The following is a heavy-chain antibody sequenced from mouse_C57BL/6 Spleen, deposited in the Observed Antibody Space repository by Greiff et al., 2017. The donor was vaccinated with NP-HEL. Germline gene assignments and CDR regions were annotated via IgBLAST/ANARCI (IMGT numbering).Heavy chain of an antibody. CDR2: ISNGGGST. V-gene: IGHV5-12*01. CDR1: GFTFSDYY. CDR3: ARRDDYGDAMDY. D-gene: IGHD1-1*02. Sequence: EVKLMESGGGLVQPGGSLKLSCAASGFTFSDYYMYWVRQTPEKRLEWVAYISNGGGSTYYPDTVKGRFTISRDNAKNTLYLQMSRLKSEDTAMYYCARRDDYGDAMDYWGQGTSVTVSS. J-gene: IGHJ4*01.